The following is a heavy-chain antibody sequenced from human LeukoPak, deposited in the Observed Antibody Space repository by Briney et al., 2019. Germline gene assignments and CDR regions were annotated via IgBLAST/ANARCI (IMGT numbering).Heavy chain of an antibody. CDR3: AREQGGSYYHWFDP. CDR2: INTNTGNP. CDR1: GYTFTSYA. V-gene: IGHV7-4-1*02. J-gene: IGHJ5*02. D-gene: IGHD1-26*01. Sequence: ASVKVCCKASGYTFTSYAMNWVRQAPGQGLEWMGWINTNTGNPTYAQGFTGRFVFSLDTSVSTAYLQISSLKAEDTAVYYCAREQGGSYYHWFDPWGQGTLVTVSS.